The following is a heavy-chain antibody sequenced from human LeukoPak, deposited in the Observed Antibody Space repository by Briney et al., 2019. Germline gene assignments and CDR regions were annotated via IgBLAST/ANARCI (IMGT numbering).Heavy chain of an antibody. CDR1: GYSFTSYW. CDR2: IYPGDSDT. D-gene: IGHD2-2*01. J-gene: IGHJ3*02. CDR3: ARLRYCSSTSCYGEFDI. V-gene: IGHV5-51*01. Sequence: GESLKISCKGSGYSFTSYWIGWVRQMPGKGMEWMGIIYPGDSDTRYSPSFQGQVTISADKSISTAYLQWSSLKASDTAMYYCARLRYCSSTSCYGEFDIWGQGTMVTVSS.